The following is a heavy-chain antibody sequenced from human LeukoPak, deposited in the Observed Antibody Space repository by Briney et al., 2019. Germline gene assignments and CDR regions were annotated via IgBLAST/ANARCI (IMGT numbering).Heavy chain of an antibody. CDR1: GFTFSSYA. Sequence: PGGSLRLSCAASGFTFSSYAMHWVRQAPGKGLEWAAVISYDGSNKYYADSVKGRFAISRDNSKNTLYLQMNSLRAEDTAVYYCARGPAMAVGSFDYWGQGTLVTVSS. J-gene: IGHJ4*02. D-gene: IGHD2-15*01. CDR3: ARGPAMAVGSFDY. CDR2: ISYDGSNK. V-gene: IGHV3-30*09.